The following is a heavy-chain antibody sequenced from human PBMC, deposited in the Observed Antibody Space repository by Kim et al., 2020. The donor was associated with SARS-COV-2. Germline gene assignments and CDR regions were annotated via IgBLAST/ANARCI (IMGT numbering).Heavy chain of an antibody. J-gene: IGHJ5*02. CDR3: ARPLVGATFDP. Sequence: YYNPSLKSRVTISVDTSKNQFSLKLSSVTAADTAVYYCARPLVGATFDPWGQGTLVTVSS. V-gene: IGHV4-39*01. D-gene: IGHD1-26*01.